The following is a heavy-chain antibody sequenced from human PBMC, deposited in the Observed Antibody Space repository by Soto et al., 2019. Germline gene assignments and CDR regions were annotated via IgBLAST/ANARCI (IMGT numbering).Heavy chain of an antibody. CDR3: ALHLNRYYYGSDDAFDI. Sequence: QITLKESGPTLVKPTQTLTLTCTFSGFSLSTSGVGVGWIRQPPGKALEWLALIYWDDDKRYSPSLKSRLTITKDTAKNQVVLTMTNMDPVDTATYYCALHLNRYYYGSDDAFDIWGQGTMVTVSS. CDR1: GFSLSTSGVG. J-gene: IGHJ3*02. CDR2: IYWDDDK. V-gene: IGHV2-5*02. D-gene: IGHD3-10*01.